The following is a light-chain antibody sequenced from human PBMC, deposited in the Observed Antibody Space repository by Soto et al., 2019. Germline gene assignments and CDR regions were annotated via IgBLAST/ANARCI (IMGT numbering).Light chain of an antibody. Sequence: EVVMTQSPATLSVSPGESVTISCRASQSICGTLAWYQHKPGQTPRLLIYNTSTIASGVPARVSGSGSGSEFTLTISSLQSEDFAIYYCQPYNSYPLTFGEGTKVESK. CDR1: QSICGT. V-gene: IGKV3-15*01. CDR2: NTS. CDR3: QPYNSYPLT. J-gene: IGKJ4*01.